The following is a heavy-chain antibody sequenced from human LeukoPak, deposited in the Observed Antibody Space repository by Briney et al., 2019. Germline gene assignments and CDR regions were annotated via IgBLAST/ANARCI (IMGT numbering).Heavy chain of an antibody. CDR1: GFTFSTYG. CDR3: AKDRAMITFGGVIVTHNWFDP. CDR2: TSYDGSNK. D-gene: IGHD3-16*02. J-gene: IGHJ5*02. Sequence: GGSLRLSCAASGFTFSTYGMHWVRQAPGKGLEWVAVTSYDGSNKYYGDAVKGRFTISRDNSKNTLYLQMNSLRAEDTAVYYCAKDRAMITFGGVIVTHNWFDPWGQGTLVTVSS. V-gene: IGHV3-30*18.